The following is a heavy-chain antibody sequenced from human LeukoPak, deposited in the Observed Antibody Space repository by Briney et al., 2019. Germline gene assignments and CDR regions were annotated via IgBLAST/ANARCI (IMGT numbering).Heavy chain of an antibody. J-gene: IGHJ4*02. CDR2: ISGSGGST. CDR1: GFTLSSYA. V-gene: IGHV3-23*01. Sequence: GGSLRLSCAASGFTLSSYAMSWVRQAPGKGLEWVSAISGSGGSTYYADSVKGRFTISRDNSKNTLYLQMNSLRAEDTAVYYCGNRPGRSSWISFDYWGQGTLVTVSS. CDR3: GNRPGRSSWISFDY. D-gene: IGHD6-13*01.